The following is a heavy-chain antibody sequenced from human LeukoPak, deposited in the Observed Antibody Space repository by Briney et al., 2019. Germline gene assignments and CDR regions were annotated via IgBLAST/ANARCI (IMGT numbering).Heavy chain of an antibody. CDR3: ARDLAEYYYYYGMDV. CDR2: ISYDGGNE. Sequence: GGSLRLSCAASGFTFSSSGMHWVRQAPGKGLEWVAVISYDGGNEYYADSVKGRITISRDNSKNTLYLQMNSLRAEDTAVYYCARDLAEYYYYYGMDVWGQGTTVTVSS. CDR1: GFTFSSSG. V-gene: IGHV3-30*03. D-gene: IGHD6-25*01. J-gene: IGHJ6*02.